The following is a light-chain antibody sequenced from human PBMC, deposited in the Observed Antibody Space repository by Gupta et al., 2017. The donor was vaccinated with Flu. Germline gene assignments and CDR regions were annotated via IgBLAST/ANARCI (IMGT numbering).Light chain of an antibody. CDR1: ICDVGGHKY. J-gene: IGLJ3*02. CDR2: EVI. CDR3: SSYTSSNSLG. Sequence: SSTISCTGTICDVGGHKYVCYHHNNPPQPPQLMIYEVISRTAGVSSRFSDSKSGNTASLTISGPPEEDEADYYFSSYTSSNSLGFGGGTKLTVL. V-gene: IGLV2-14*01.